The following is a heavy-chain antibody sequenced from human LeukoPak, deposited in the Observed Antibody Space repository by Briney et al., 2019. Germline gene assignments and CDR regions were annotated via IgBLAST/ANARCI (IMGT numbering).Heavy chain of an antibody. V-gene: IGHV1-2*02. J-gene: IGHJ3*02. D-gene: IGHD2/OR15-2a*01. CDR3: ARYRCKTTSGCEDTDAFDM. Sequence: ASVKVSCKTSGYTFTANYMQWVRQAPGQGLEWMGWINPNSGGTRYAQEFQGRVTMTRDTSISTAYMELSRLRSDDTAVYYCARYRCKTTSGCEDTDAFDMWGQGTMVTVSS. CDR2: INPNSGGT. CDR1: GYTFTANY.